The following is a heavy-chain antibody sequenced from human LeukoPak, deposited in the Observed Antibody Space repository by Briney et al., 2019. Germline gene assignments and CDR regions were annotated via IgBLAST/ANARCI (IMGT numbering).Heavy chain of an antibody. Sequence: SETLSLTCAVYGGSFSGYYWSWIRQPPWKGLEWIGEINHSGSTNYNPSLKSRVTISVDTSKNQFSLKLSSVTAADTAVYYCARKDIVVVPAAIPGNWFDPWGQGTLVTVSS. J-gene: IGHJ5*02. V-gene: IGHV4-34*01. CDR2: INHSGST. D-gene: IGHD2-2*02. CDR1: GGSFSGYY. CDR3: ARKDIVVVPAAIPGNWFDP.